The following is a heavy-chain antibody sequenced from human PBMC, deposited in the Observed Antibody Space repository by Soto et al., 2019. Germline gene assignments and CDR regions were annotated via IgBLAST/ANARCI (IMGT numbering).Heavy chain of an antibody. J-gene: IGHJ3*02. CDR2: ITADGGT. D-gene: IGHD2-15*01. CDR1: EFTVSGHA. Sequence: EVQVLESGGGLVQPGGSLRLSCEGSEFTVSGHAMTWIRQAPWKGPEWVSTITADGGTYYADSVKGRFAMSRDTSENTLYLQMNSLGAEDTAAYYCAPHVSCSGGSCQYDAFAIRGQGTMVTVSS. CDR3: APHVSCSGGSCQYDAFAI. V-gene: IGHV3-23*01.